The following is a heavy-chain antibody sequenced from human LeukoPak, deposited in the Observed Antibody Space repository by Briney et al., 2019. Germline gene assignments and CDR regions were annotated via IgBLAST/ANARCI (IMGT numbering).Heavy chain of an antibody. CDR3: AKAWIQLWRQGDYFDY. J-gene: IGHJ4*02. D-gene: IGHD5-18*01. CDR2: ISGSGDYT. CDR1: GFTFSSYA. Sequence: GGSLRLSCAASGFTFSSYAMSWVRQAPGKGLEWVSGISGSGDYTYYADSVKGRFTISRDKSKNTLNLQMNSLRAEDTAVYYCAKAWIQLWRQGDYFDYWGQGTLVTVSS. V-gene: IGHV3-23*01.